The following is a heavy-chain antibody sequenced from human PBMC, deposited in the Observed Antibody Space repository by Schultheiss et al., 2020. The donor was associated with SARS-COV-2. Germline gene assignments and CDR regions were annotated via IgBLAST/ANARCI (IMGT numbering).Heavy chain of an antibody. Sequence: ASVKVSCKASGYTFTGYYMHWVRQAPGQGLEWMGWISAYNGNTNYAQKFQGRVTMTTDTSTSTAYMELRSLRSDDTAVYYCARVGDYGDQDYWGQGTLVTVSS. CDR1: GYTFTGYY. V-gene: IGHV1-18*04. CDR2: ISAYNGNT. D-gene: IGHD4-17*01. J-gene: IGHJ4*02. CDR3: ARVGDYGDQDY.